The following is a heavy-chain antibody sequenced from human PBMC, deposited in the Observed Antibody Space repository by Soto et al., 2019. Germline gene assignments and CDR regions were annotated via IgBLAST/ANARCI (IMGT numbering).Heavy chain of an antibody. CDR3: ARDTGEFYHDAFDI. CDR2: ISSSSSTI. Sequence: GGSLRISCAASGFTFSSYSMNWVRQAPGKGLEWVSYISSSSSTIYYADSVKGRFTISRDNAKNSLYLQMNSLRAEDTTVYYCARDTGEFYHDAFDIWGPGTMVTVS. CDR1: GFTFSSYS. J-gene: IGHJ3*02. D-gene: IGHD7-27*01. V-gene: IGHV3-48*04.